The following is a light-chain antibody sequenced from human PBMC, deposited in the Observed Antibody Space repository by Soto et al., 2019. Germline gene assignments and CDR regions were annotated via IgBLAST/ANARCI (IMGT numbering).Light chain of an antibody. J-gene: IGKJ1*01. CDR3: HQFHSFSPT. CDR1: QSISSW. Sequence: DIQMTQSPSTLSASVGDRVTITCRASQSISSWLAWYQQKPGKAPKLLLYKASSLESGVPSRFSGSGSGTEFTLTISSLQPDDFATYYCHQFHSFSPTFGQGTKVEIK. CDR2: KAS. V-gene: IGKV1-5*03.